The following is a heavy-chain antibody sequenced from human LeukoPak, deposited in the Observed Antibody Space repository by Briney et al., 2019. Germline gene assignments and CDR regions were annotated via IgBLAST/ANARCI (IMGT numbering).Heavy chain of an antibody. V-gene: IGHV3-30*18. CDR3: AKAGLQWGREYYFDY. D-gene: IGHD4-11*01. J-gene: IGHJ4*02. CDR1: GFTFSSYA. Sequence: GGSLRLSCAASGFTFSSYAIHWVRQAPGKGLEWVTVISYDGSNKYFADSVKGRFTISRDNSRSTLYLQMNSLRAEDTAVYYCAKAGLQWGREYYFDYWGQGTLVTVSS. CDR2: ISYDGSNK.